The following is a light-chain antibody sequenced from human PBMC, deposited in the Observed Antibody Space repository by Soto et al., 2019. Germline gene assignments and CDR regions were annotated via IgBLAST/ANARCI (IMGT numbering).Light chain of an antibody. J-gene: IGLJ1*01. V-gene: IGLV1-40*01. CDR3: QSYDNSLTAYV. Sequence: QSVLTQPPSVSGAPGQRVTISCTGSRSNIGTNYDVHWYQQFPGTAPTLLIYDNNNRPSGVPDRFSGSKSGTSASLSITGLQAEDEGDSYCQSYDNSLTAYVFGTGTKLTVL. CDR1: RSNIGTNYD. CDR2: DNN.